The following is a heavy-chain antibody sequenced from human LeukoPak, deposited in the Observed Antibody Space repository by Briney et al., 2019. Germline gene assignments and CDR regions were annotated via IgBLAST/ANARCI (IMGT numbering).Heavy chain of an antibody. V-gene: IGHV3-20*04. Sequence: PGGSLRLSCAASGFTFDDYGMSWVRQAPGKGLELVSGINWNGGSTGYADSVKGRFTISRDNAKNSLYLQMSSLRAEDTALYYCARPNSGTYFDAFDIWGQGTMVTVSS. CDR2: INWNGGST. D-gene: IGHD1-26*01. CDR1: GFTFDDYG. J-gene: IGHJ3*02. CDR3: ARPNSGTYFDAFDI.